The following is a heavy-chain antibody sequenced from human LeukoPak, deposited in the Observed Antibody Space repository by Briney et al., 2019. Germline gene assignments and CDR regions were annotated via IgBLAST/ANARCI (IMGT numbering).Heavy chain of an antibody. CDR1: GYTFTSYY. CDR2: INPSGGSA. V-gene: IGHV1-46*01. J-gene: IGHJ4*02. Sequence: ASVKVSCKASGYTFTSYYIHWVRQAPGQGLEWMGIINPSGGSASYAQKFHGRVTMTRDTSTTTVYMELSSLRSEDAAVYFCARAQIDSGSYYYFGYWGQGTLVTVSS. CDR3: ARAQIDSGSYYYFGY. D-gene: IGHD1-26*01.